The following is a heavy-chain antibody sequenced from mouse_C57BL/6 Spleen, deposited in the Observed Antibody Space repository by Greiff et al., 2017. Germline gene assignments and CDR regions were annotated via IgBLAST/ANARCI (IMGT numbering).Heavy chain of an antibody. CDR1: GYTFTDYY. V-gene: IGHV1-26*01. CDR3: AGDYYSSFDY. Sequence: VQLQQSGPELVKPGASVKISCKASGYTFTDYYMNWVKQSPGQSLEWIGDINPNNGGTSYNQKFKGKATLTVDKSSSTAYMELRSLTSEDSAVYYCAGDYYSSFDYWGQGTTLTVSS. D-gene: IGHD2-12*01. J-gene: IGHJ2*01. CDR2: INPNNGGT.